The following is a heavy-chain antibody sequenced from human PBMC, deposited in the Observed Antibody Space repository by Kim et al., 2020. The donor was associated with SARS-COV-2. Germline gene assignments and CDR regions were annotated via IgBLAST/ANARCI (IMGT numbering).Heavy chain of an antibody. CDR2: INAGNGNT. CDR1: GYTFTSYA. Sequence: ASVKVSCKASGYTFTSYAMHWVRQAPGQRLEWMGWINAGNGNTKYSQKFQGRVTITRDTSASTAYMELSSLRSEDTAVYYCARGVNMMVLQAWFDPWGQGTLVTVSS. CDR3: ARGVNMMVLQAWFDP. V-gene: IGHV1-3*01. J-gene: IGHJ5*02. D-gene: IGHD3-10*01.